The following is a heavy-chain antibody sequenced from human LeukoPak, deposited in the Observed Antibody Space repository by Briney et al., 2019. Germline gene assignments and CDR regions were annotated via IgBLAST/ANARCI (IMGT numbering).Heavy chain of an antibody. V-gene: IGHV1-2*02. J-gene: IGHJ3*02. D-gene: IGHD2-2*01. CDR1: VYSVTGFY. Sequence: ASVKVSCKASVYSVTGFYIHWVRQGPGQGLGWMGWMNATSGGANYAQGFRGSLTMTRDTSITTAYMDLSSLTSDDTAMYYCITSSAYSTSWGAFDIWGQGTMVTVSS. CDR2: MNATSGGA. CDR3: ITSSAYSTSWGAFDI.